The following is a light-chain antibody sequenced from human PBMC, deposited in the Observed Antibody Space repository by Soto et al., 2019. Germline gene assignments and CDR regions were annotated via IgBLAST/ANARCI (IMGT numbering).Light chain of an antibody. CDR2: GVS. Sequence: QSVLTQPPSVSGAPGQRVTISCTGSSSNIGAGYDVHWYQQLPGAAPKLLIYGVSNRPSGVPDRFSGSKSATSASLAITGLQAEDEADYFCQSYDSSLSSRVFGGGTKVTVL. CDR3: QSYDSSLSSRV. CDR1: SSNIGAGYD. V-gene: IGLV1-40*01. J-gene: IGLJ2*01.